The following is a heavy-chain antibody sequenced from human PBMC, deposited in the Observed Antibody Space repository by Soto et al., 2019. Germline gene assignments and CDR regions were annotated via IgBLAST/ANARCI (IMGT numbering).Heavy chain of an antibody. J-gene: IGHJ4*02. V-gene: IGHV4-39*01. CDR3: VCSLGPTTGIDY. Sequence: QLHLQQSGPGLVKPSETLSLTCTVSGGSITSSSYYWGWVRQPPGKGFEWIGNMRYSGETHSDPSLQSRVTISVDTPKSQFFLSLTSVTAADTAIYFCVCSLGPTTGIDYWGQGILVTVSS. CDR1: GGSITSSSYY. D-gene: IGHD1-26*01. CDR2: MRYSGET.